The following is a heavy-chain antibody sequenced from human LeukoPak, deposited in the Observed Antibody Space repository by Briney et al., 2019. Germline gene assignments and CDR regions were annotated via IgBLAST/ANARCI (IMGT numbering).Heavy chain of an antibody. J-gene: IGHJ4*02. Sequence: GGSLRLSCAASGFTFSSYAMSWVRQAPGKGLEWVSGISGSGGKTYYADSVKGRPTISRDNSKNTLYLQMNSLRAEDTAVYYCARGPDCGGDCYHFDYGGQRTLVTVSS. D-gene: IGHD2-21*02. CDR3: ARGPDCGGDCYHFDY. CDR1: GFTFSSYA. CDR2: ISGSGGKT. V-gene: IGHV3-23*01.